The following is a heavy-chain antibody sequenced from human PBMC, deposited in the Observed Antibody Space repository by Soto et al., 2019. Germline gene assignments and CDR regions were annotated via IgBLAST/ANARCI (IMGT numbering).Heavy chain of an antibody. Sequence: ASVKVSCKASGYTFTSYGISWLLQAPGQGLEWMGWISAYNGNTNYAQKLQGRVTMTTDTSTSTAYMELRSLRSDDTAVYYCATASGYSYGLNWFDPWGQGTLVTVSS. D-gene: IGHD5-18*01. CDR3: ATASGYSYGLNWFDP. CDR2: ISAYNGNT. J-gene: IGHJ5*02. V-gene: IGHV1-18*01. CDR1: GYTFTSYG.